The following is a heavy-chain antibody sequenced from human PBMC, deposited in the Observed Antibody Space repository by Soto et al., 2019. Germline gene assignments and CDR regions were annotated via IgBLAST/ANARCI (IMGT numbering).Heavy chain of an antibody. J-gene: IGHJ6*02. Sequence: ESGGGVVQPGGSLRLSCAASGFTFRNHAMHWVRQAPGKGLECLAVIAHDGSNAFYRDSVKGRFTVSRDNSKNTLYLYMNSLRSVDTGVYYCARGDREDILVVVGARPGEYGTDIWGQGTTVIVSS. CDR2: IAHDGSNA. V-gene: IGHV3-30-3*01. CDR1: GFTFRNHA. CDR3: ARGDREDILVVVGARPGEYGTDI. D-gene: IGHD2-15*01.